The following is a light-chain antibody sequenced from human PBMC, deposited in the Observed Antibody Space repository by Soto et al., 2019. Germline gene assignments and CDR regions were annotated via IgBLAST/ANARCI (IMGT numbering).Light chain of an antibody. Sequence: QSALTQPASVSGSPGQSITISCTGTGSDVGGYKFVSWYQQHPGKAPKLMIYEVSNRPSGVSSRFSGSKSGNTASLTISGLQAEDEADYYCGSYTGSIYVFGPGTKLTVL. CDR1: GSDVGGYKF. CDR2: EVS. CDR3: GSYTGSIYV. V-gene: IGLV2-14*01. J-gene: IGLJ1*01.